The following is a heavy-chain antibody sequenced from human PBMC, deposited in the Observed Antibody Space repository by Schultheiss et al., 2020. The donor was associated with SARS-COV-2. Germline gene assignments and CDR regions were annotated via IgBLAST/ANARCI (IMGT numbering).Heavy chain of an antibody. CDR1: GYTFTDLW. CDR2: VNPNTGDT. D-gene: IGHD5-24*01. J-gene: IGHJ6*02. CDR3: AREDLYGYNFPTYYYYYGMDV. Sequence: ASVKVSCKASGYTFTDLWLHWARQAPGQGLEWMGWVNPNTGDTGYAQKFQGRVTMTRDTSISTVYMELSRLTSDDTAVYYCAREDLYGYNFPTYYYYYGMDVWGQGTTVTVSS. V-gene: IGHV1-2*02.